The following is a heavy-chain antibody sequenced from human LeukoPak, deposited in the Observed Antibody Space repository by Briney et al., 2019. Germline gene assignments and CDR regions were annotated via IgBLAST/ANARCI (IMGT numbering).Heavy chain of an antibody. V-gene: IGHV3-23*01. CDR3: AREPEQRRGIAAAGTPNWFDP. CDR2: ISGSGVT. J-gene: IGHJ5*02. D-gene: IGHD6-13*01. CDR1: GFTFSSYG. Sequence: GGTLRLSCAASGFTFSSYGMSWVRQAPGKGLEWVSAISGSGVTFYTDSVKGRFTISRDNSKNTLYLQMNSLRAEDTAVYYCAREPEQRRGIAAAGTPNWFDPWGQGTLVTVSS.